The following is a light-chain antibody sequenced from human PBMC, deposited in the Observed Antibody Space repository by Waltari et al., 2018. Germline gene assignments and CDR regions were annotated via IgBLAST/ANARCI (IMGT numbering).Light chain of an antibody. CDR1: SSDVGGYNY. J-gene: IGLJ2*01. Sequence: QSALTQPRSVSGSPGQSVTISCTGTSSDVGGYNYVSWYQQPPGKAPKLMIYDVSKRPSGVPDRVSGSKSGNAASLTISGLQAEDEADYYCCSYAGSYTVVFGGGTKLTVL. CDR3: CSYAGSYTVV. V-gene: IGLV2-11*01. CDR2: DVS.